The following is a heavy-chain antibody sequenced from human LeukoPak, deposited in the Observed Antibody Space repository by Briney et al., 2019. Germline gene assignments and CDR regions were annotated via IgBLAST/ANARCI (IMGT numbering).Heavy chain of an antibody. Sequence: SETLSLTCTVSGGSISSGNYYGSWIRQRPGKGLEWIGNISYSGSTHYSPSLTGRLTISVDTSKNQFSLRLTSVTAADTAVYYCARTPAGYSSGWLHYWGQGTLVTVSS. CDR1: GGSISSGNYY. V-gene: IGHV4-31*03. CDR2: ISYSGST. CDR3: ARTPAGYSSGWLHY. J-gene: IGHJ4*02. D-gene: IGHD6-19*01.